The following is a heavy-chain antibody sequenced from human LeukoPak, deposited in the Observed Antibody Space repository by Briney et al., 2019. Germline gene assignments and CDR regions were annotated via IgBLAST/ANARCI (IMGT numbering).Heavy chain of an antibody. CDR1: GFSFSTYA. V-gene: IGHV3-23*01. Sequence: GGSLRLSCAASGFSFSTYAMSWVRQAPGKGLEWVSAISDSGAATYYADSVKGRFTISRDNSKNTLFLQMNSLSAEDTAVYYCARYSYVFRWGQGTLVTVSS. D-gene: IGHD5-18*01. CDR3: ARYSYVFR. CDR2: ISDSGAAT. J-gene: IGHJ4*02.